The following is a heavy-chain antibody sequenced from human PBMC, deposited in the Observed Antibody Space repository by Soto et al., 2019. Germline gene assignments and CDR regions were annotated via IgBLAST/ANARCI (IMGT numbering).Heavy chain of an antibody. CDR2: ISGDGNYI. V-gene: IGHV3-21*01. CDR3: VTRGSGSYYGY. CDR1: GLSFNNYN. Sequence: EVPVVESGGGLVKPGGSLRLSCATSGLSFNNYNMNWVRQAPGKGLEWVSSISGDGNYIYYADSVRGRFTISRDNAKSSLYLQMNSLRAEDTAVYYCVTRGSGSYYGYWGQGTLVTVSS. J-gene: IGHJ4*02. D-gene: IGHD1-26*01.